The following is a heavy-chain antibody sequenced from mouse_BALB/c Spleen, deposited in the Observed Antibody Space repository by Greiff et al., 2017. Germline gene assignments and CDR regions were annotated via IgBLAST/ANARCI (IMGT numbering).Heavy chain of an antibody. D-gene: IGHD3-1*01. CDR2: ISSGSSTI. J-gene: IGHJ2*01. CDR3: ARDTARSYFDY. CDR1: GFTFSSFG. V-gene: IGHV5-17*02. Sequence: EVQLVESGGGLVQPGGSRKLSCAASGFTFSSFGMHWVRQAPEKGLEWVAYISSGSSTIYYADTVKGRFTISRDNPKNTLFLQMTSLRSEDTAMYYCARDTARSYFDYWGQGTTLTVSS.